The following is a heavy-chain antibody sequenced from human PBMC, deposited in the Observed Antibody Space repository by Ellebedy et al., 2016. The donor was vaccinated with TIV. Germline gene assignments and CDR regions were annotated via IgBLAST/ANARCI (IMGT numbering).Heavy chain of an antibody. V-gene: IGHV3-53*04. Sequence: GESLKISCTASGFIVSTNHMSWVRQAPGKGLEWVGGYTNYADSVTGRFTISTHNSRNTLYLQMTNLKTEDTAVYYCAKGRFPFGDKSDRIYSFQYWGQGTLVTVSS. J-gene: IGHJ4*02. CDR2: GGYT. CDR3: AKGRFPFGDKSDRIYSFQY. D-gene: IGHD2/OR15-2a*01. CDR1: GFIVSTNH.